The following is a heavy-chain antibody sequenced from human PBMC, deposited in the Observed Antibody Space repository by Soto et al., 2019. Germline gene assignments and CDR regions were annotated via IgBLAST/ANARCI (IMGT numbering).Heavy chain of an antibody. CDR1: GGFVNSDTHS. CDR3: ARFVRSCSATTCSTRADV. CDR2: IYSGGST. V-gene: IGHV4-61*01. D-gene: IGHD2-2*01. J-gene: IGHJ6*02. Sequence: ASETLSLTCTVSGGFVNSDTHSWSWIRQTPGKRLEWIGFIYSGGSTKNPSLRRRVTMSVDTSKNQFSLKLRSVIVADTAVYHCARFVRSCSATTCSTRADVWGQGITVTVSS.